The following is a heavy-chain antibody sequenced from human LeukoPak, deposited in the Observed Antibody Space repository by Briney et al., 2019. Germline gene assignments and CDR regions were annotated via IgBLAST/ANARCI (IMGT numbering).Heavy chain of an antibody. V-gene: IGHV3-21*04. CDR1: GFTFSSYS. CDR3: ARAPGYCSGGSCYSLLDY. J-gene: IGHJ4*02. CDR2: ISSSSSYI. Sequence: PGGSLRLSCAASGFTFSSYSMNWVRQAPGKGLEWVSSISSSSSYIYYADSVKGRFTISRDNSKNTLYLQMNSLRAEDTAVYYCARAPGYCSGGSCYSLLDYWGQGTLVTVSS. D-gene: IGHD2-15*01.